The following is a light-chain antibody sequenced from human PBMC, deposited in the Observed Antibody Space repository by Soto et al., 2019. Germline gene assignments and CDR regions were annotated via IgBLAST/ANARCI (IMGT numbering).Light chain of an antibody. CDR1: QSVSSS. Sequence: EVVGKQSPATLSLSPGERATLSCRASQSVSSSLAWYQQKPGQAPRLLIYGASTRATGIPARFSGSGSGTAFTLTISRLEPEAFAVYYRQKYGNSPITFGQGTRLEIK. J-gene: IGKJ5*01. CDR3: QKYGNSPIT. V-gene: IGKV3-20*01. CDR2: GAS.